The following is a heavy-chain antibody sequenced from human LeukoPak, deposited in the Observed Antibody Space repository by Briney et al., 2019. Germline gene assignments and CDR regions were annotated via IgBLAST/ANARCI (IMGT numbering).Heavy chain of an antibody. V-gene: IGHV3-23*01. CDR3: AKAPSFYSSGWYYSDY. D-gene: IGHD6-19*01. CDR2: ISGSGGST. J-gene: IGHJ4*02. Sequence: PGGSLRLSCAASGFTFSSYAMSWVRQAPGKGLEWVSAISGSGGSTYYADSVKGRFTISRDNSKNTLYLQMNSLRAEDTAVYYCAKAPSFYSSGWYYSDYWGQGTLVTVSS. CDR1: GFTFSSYA.